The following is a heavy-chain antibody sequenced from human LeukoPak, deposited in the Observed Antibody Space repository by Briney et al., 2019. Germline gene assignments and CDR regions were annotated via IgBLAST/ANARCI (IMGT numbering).Heavy chain of an antibody. V-gene: IGHV3-23*01. Sequence: GGSLRLSCAASGFTFSSYGMSWVSQAPGKGLEWVSAISGNGNAYYADSVKGRFTISRDNSKNTLYLQMNSLRAEDTAVYYCAKRGAEVGTTVAPGDYWGQGTLLTVSS. J-gene: IGHJ4*02. CDR2: ISGNGNA. CDR1: GFTFSSYG. D-gene: IGHD1-26*01. CDR3: AKRGAEVGTTVAPGDY.